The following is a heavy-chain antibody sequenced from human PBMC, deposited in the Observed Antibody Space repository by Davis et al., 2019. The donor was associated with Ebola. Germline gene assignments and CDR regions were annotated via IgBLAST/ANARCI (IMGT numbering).Heavy chain of an antibody. V-gene: IGHV3-7*01. J-gene: IGHJ4*02. CDR2: IKQDGSEK. CDR3: ARDDADILTGYYNY. CDR1: GFTFSSYA. D-gene: IGHD3-9*01. Sequence: GESLKISCAASGFTFSSYAMSWVRQAPGKGLKWVANIKQDGSEKYYVDSVKGRFTISRDNAKNSLYLQMNSLRAEDTAVYYCARDDADILTGYYNYWGQGTLVTVSS.